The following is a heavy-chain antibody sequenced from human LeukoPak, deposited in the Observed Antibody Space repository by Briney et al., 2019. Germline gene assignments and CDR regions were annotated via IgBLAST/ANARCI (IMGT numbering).Heavy chain of an antibody. Sequence: PGGSLRLSCAASGFTFSSYEMNWVRQAPGKGLEWVSSISSSSNYIYYADSLKGRFTISRDNAKNSLYLQMNSLRAEDTAVYYCARVLESEMATIGATDYWGQGTLVTVSS. CDR3: ARVLESEMATIGATDY. D-gene: IGHD5-24*01. J-gene: IGHJ4*02. CDR2: ISSSSNYI. CDR1: GFTFSSYE. V-gene: IGHV3-21*01.